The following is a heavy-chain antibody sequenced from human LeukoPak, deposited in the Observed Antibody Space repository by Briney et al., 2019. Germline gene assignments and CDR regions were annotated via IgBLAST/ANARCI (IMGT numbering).Heavy chain of an antibody. CDR1: GFTFDDYG. V-gene: IGHV3-74*01. CDR2: IKTDGTNT. J-gene: IGHJ4*02. D-gene: IGHD5-24*01. CDR3: GGSEDGYIDY. Sequence: GGSLRLSCAASGFTFDDYGMSWVRQAPGKGLEWVSRIKTDGTNTIYADFVEGRFTISRDNARNTLYLQMSSLRAGDTAVYYCGGSEDGYIDYWGQGTLVTVSS.